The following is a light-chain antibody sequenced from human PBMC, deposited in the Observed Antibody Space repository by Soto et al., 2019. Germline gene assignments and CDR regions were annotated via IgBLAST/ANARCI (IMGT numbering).Light chain of an antibody. J-gene: IGKJ5*01. CDR1: QSISSW. CDR2: DAS. V-gene: IGKV1-5*01. Sequence: DIPMTQSPSTLSASVGDRVTITCRARQSISSWLAWYQQKPGKAPKPLIYDASTLKTGVPSRFSGSGSGSEFSFTISGLQPDDFATYFCQQYDTYSTFGQGTRLEIK. CDR3: QQYDTYST.